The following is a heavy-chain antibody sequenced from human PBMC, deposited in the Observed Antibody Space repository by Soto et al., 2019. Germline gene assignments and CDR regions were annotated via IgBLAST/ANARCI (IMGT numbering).Heavy chain of an antibody. CDR1: GYTFSDYA. Sequence: QVQLVQSGTEVKKPGASVKVSCKASGYTFSDYAFTWVRQAPGLGLEWLGWMSTYNGNTKYAQSVQGRVTITTDTSRTTAYMELRSLRSDDTAVYYCARESARSFDYWGQGTLVTVSS. CDR3: ARESARSFDY. J-gene: IGHJ4*02. V-gene: IGHV1-18*01. CDR2: MSTYNGNT. D-gene: IGHD6-6*01.